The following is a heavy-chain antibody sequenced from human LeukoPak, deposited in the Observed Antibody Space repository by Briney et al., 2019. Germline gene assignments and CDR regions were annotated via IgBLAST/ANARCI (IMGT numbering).Heavy chain of an antibody. CDR2: INPKSGGT. Sequence: ASVKVSCKASGYTFTGYYMHWVRQAPGQGLEWMGWINPKSGGTNYAQKFQGRVTMTRDTSISTAYMELSRLRSDDTAVYYCARDRGGATLTPVDPWGQGTLVTVSS. V-gene: IGHV1-2*02. J-gene: IGHJ5*02. D-gene: IGHD4-23*01. CDR3: ARDRGGATLTPVDP. CDR1: GYTFTGYY.